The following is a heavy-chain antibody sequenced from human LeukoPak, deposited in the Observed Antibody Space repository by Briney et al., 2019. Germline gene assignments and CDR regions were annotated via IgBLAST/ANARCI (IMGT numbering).Heavy chain of an antibody. D-gene: IGHD1-26*01. V-gene: IGHV1-8*01. CDR2: TNPNSGNT. Sequence: ASVKVSCKASGYTFTSYDINWVRQATGQGLEWMGRTNPNSGNTGYAQKFQGRVTMTRNTSISTAYMELSSLRSEDTAVYYCARVHYSGSYFSQNYFDYWGQGTLVTVSS. J-gene: IGHJ4*02. CDR3: ARVHYSGSYFSQNYFDY. CDR1: GYTFTSYD.